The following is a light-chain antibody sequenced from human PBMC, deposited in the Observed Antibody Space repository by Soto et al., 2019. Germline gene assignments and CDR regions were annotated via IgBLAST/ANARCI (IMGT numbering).Light chain of an antibody. J-gene: IGLJ2*01. CDR1: SIGSKS. CDR3: HVWHTSPDHVV. V-gene: IGLV3-21*02. Sequence: SYELTQPPSVSVAPGQTARITCGGDSIGSKSVYWYQQRPGQDPVLVVYDDRHRPSGIPERFSGSNSGSTATLTINRVEAGDEAAYYCHVWHTSPDHVVLGGGTKLTVL. CDR2: DDR.